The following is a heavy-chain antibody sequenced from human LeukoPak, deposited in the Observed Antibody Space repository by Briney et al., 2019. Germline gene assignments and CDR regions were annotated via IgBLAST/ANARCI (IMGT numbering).Heavy chain of an antibody. CDR1: GYTFTSHS. CDR3: ARDPTNTSGRNVYFDY. J-gene: IGHJ4*02. CDR2: ISAYNGDT. D-gene: IGHD6-19*01. Sequence: ASVKVSCKASGYTFTSHSNSWVRQAPGQGLEWRGWISAYNGDTHYPQKLQGRVIMTTDRATTTAYMELRSLRSDDTAVYYCARDPTNTSGRNVYFDYWGQGTLVTVSS. V-gene: IGHV1-18*01.